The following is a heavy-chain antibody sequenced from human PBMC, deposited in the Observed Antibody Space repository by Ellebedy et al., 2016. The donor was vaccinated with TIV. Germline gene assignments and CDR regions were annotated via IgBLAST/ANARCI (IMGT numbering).Heavy chain of an antibody. J-gene: IGHJ2*01. CDR1: GESLSGYY. Sequence: SETLSLTCAVYGESLSGYYWSWIRQPPGKGLEWIGEIDHTGNTNYNPSLKSRVTISVDTSKNQFSLNLTSVTAADTAVYYCARNHLIFTFEKWYSDLWGRGTRVTVSS. D-gene: IGHD3/OR15-3a*01. V-gene: IGHV4-34*01. CDR2: IDHTGNT. CDR3: ARNHLIFTFEKWYSDL.